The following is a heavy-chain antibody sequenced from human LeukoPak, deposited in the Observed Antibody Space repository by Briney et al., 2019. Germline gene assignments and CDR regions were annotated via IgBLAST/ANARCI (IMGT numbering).Heavy chain of an antibody. CDR3: ARDSSFYGSESYYNGKYYYYYYMDV. J-gene: IGHJ6*03. CDR1: EYTFTGYY. D-gene: IGHD3-10*01. CDR2: IDPNNGGT. V-gene: IGHV1-2*02. Sequence: ASVKVSCKASEYTFTGYYMHWVRQAPGQGLEWMGWIDPNNGGTNYAQKFQGRVTMTRDTSISTAYMELSRLRSDGTAVYYCARDSSFYGSESYYNGKYYYYYYMDVWGKGTTVTVSS.